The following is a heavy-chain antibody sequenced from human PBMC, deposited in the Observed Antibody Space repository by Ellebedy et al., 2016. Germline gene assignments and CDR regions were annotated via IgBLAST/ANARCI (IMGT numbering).Heavy chain of an antibody. Sequence: GESLKISXAASGFTFSSYGMNWVRQAPGKGLEWVSSISSSSSYIYYADSVKGRFTVSRDNAKNSLYLQMNSLRDEDSAVYYCSREYSNTWYADFWGQGTLVTVSS. CDR3: SREYSNTWYADF. D-gene: IGHD6-13*01. V-gene: IGHV3-21*01. J-gene: IGHJ4*02. CDR2: ISSSSSYI. CDR1: GFTFSSYG.